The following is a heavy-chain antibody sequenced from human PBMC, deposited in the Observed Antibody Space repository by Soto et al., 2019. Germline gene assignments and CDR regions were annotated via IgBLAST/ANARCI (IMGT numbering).Heavy chain of an antibody. CDR2: ISYDGSNK. CDR1: GFTFSSYG. V-gene: IGHV3-30*18. J-gene: IGHJ6*02. D-gene: IGHD2-2*01. CDR3: AKGPAIVLVPAAINYSYGMDD. Sequence: QVQLVESGGGVVQPGRSLRLSCAASGFTFSSYGMHWVRQAPGKGLEWVAVISYDGSNKYYADSVKGRFTISRDNSKNTLYLQKDSLRADDKAVYYCAKGPAIVLVPAAINYSYGMDDWGQGTTVTVSS.